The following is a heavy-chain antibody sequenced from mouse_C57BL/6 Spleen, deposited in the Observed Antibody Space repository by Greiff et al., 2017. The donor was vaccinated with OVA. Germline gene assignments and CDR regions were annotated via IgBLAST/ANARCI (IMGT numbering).Heavy chain of an antibody. D-gene: IGHD1-1*01. Sequence: EVHLVESGPGLVKPSQSLSLTCSVTGYSITRGYYWNWIRQFPANKLEWMGYISYDGSNNYHPSLKNRISITRDTSKNQFFLKWNSVTTEDTATYYCARDYYGSSPYGYFDVWGTGTTVTVSS. CDR3: ARDYYGSSPYGYFDV. V-gene: IGHV3-6*01. J-gene: IGHJ1*03. CDR2: ISYDGSN. CDR1: GYSITRGYY.